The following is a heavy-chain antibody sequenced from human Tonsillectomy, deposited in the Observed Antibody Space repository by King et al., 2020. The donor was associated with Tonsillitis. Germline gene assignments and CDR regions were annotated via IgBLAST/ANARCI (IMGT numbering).Heavy chain of an antibody. V-gene: IGHV3-9*01. CDR2: ISWNSGTI. J-gene: IGHJ4*02. D-gene: IGHD6-6*01. Sequence: VQLVESGGGLVQPGRSLRLSCAASGFTFVDYAMPWVRQAPGKGLEWVSGISWNSGTIGYGDSVKGRFTISRDNAKNSLYLEMNSLRAEDTALYYCAKDRGKYSSSSGFDYWGQGTLVTVSS. CDR3: AKDRGKYSSSSGFDY. CDR1: GFTFVDYA.